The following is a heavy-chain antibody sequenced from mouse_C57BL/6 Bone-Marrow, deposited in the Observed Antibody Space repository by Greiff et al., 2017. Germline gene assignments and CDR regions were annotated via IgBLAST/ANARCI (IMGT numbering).Heavy chain of an antibody. V-gene: IGHV5-17*01. CDR2: ISSGSSTI. D-gene: IGHD2-5*01. Sequence: EVMLVESGGGLVKPGGSLKLSCAASGFTFSDYGMHWVRQAPEKGLEWVAYISSGSSTIYYADTVKGRFTISRDNAKNTLFLQMTSLRSEDTAMYYCAREYYSNIDYWGQGTTLTVSS. CDR3: AREYYSNIDY. J-gene: IGHJ2*01. CDR1: GFTFSDYG.